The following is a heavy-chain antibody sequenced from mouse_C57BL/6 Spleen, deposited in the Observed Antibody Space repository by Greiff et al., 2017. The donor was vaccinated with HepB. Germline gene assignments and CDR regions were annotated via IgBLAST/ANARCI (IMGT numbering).Heavy chain of an antibody. CDR2: IDPSDSYT. V-gene: IGHV1-69*01. CDR3: ARFTTVVAPFDY. Sequence: QVQLQQPGAELVMPGASVKLSCKASGYTFTSYWMHWVKQRPGQGLEWIGEIDPSDSYTNYNQKFKGKSTLTVDKSSSTAYMQLNSLTSEDSAVYYCARFTTVVAPFDYWGQGTTLTVSS. J-gene: IGHJ2*01. D-gene: IGHD1-1*01. CDR1: GYTFTSYW.